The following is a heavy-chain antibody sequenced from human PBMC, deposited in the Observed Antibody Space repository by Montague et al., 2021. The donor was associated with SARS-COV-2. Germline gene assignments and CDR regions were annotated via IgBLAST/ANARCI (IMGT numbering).Heavy chain of an antibody. J-gene: IGHJ1*01. CDR2: ISRSSRTI. CDR1: GFTFGSYR. CDR3: ADYGDTEPFQH. Sequence: SLRLSCAASGFTFGSYRMNWVRQAPGKGLEWVSYISRSSRTIYYADSVKGRITISRDNAKNSLYLQMNSLRAEDTAVYYCADYGDTEPFQHWGQGTLVTVSS. D-gene: IGHD4-17*01. V-gene: IGHV3-48*04.